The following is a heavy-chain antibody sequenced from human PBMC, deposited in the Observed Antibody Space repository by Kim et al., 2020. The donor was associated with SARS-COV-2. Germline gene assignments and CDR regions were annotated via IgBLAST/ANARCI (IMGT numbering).Heavy chain of an antibody. J-gene: IGHJ4*02. CDR3: ARVRDYDFWERFGY. D-gene: IGHD3-3*01. Sequence: SVKVSCKASGGTFSSYAISWVRQAPGQGLEWMGGIIPIFGTANYAQKFKGRVTITADESTSTAYMELSSLRSEDTAVYYCARVRDYDFWERFGYWGQGTLVSVSS. CDR1: GGTFSSYA. CDR2: IIPIFGTA. V-gene: IGHV1-69*13.